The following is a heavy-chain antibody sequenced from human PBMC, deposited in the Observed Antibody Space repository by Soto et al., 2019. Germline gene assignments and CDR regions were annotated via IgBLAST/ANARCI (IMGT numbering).Heavy chain of an antibody. CDR2: IYYSGSA. J-gene: IGHJ6*02. Sequence: SETLSLTCTVSGGSVSNISDYWSWVRQPPGKGLEWIGYIYYSGSADYNPSPGSRVTISLDTSKNQFSLKLSSVTTADTAVYYCARGVGLGYYYYHMDIWGQGTTVTVSS. D-gene: IGHD3-10*01. CDR3: ARGVGLGYYYYHMDI. CDR1: GGSVSNISDY. V-gene: IGHV4-61*01.